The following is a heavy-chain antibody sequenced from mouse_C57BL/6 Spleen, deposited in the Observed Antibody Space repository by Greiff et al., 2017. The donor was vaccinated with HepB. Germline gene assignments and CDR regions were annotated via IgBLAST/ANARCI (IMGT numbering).Heavy chain of an antibody. J-gene: IGHJ4*01. Sequence: EVQLQQSGPELVKPGASVKMSCKASGYTFTDYNMHWVKQSHGKSLEWIGYINPNNGGTSYNQKFKGKATLTVNKSSSTAYMELRSLTSEDSAVYYCARPYYSKGGYAMDYWGQGTSVTVSS. V-gene: IGHV1-22*01. CDR1: GYTFTDYN. CDR3: ARPYYSKGGYAMDY. D-gene: IGHD2-5*01. CDR2: INPNNGGT.